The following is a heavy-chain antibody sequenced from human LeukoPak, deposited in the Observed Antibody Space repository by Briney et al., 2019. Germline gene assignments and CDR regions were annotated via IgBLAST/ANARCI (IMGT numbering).Heavy chain of an antibody. Sequence: PGGSLRLSCAASGFTFSKYWMSWVRQAPGKGLEWVGFIRSKAYGGTTEYAASVKGRFTISRDDSKSIAYLQMNSLKTEDTAVYYCTLGPGYSYGHGYWGQGTLVTVSS. CDR1: GFTFSKYW. V-gene: IGHV3-49*04. CDR2: IRSKAYGGTT. CDR3: TLGPGYSYGHGY. D-gene: IGHD5-18*01. J-gene: IGHJ4*02.